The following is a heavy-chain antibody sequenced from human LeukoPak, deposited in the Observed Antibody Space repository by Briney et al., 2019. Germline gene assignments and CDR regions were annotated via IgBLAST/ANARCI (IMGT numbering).Heavy chain of an antibody. Sequence: SCKASGYTFTSYGISWVRQAPGKGLEWVANIKQDGSEKYYVDSVKGRFTISRDNAKNSLYLQMNSLRAEDTAVYYCARDRANVGGFDYYYGMDVWGQGTTVTVSS. CDR2: IKQDGSEK. CDR3: ARDRANVGGFDYYYGMDV. V-gene: IGHV3-7*01. J-gene: IGHJ6*02. CDR1: GYTFTSYG. D-gene: IGHD3-16*01.